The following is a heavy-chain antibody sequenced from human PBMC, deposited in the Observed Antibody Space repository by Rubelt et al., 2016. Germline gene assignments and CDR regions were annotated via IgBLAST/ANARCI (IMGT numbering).Heavy chain of an antibody. V-gene: IGHV4-59*12. Sequence: GTPSLTCTVSGGSISSYYWSWIRQPPGKGLEWIGYIYHSGSTNYNPSLKSRVTISVDKSKNQFSLKLSSVTAADTAVYYCARSNWNYYYYYGMDVWGQGTTVTDS. J-gene: IGHJ6*02. CDR3: ARSNWNYYYYYGMDV. CDR2: IYHSGST. CDR1: GGSISSYY. D-gene: IGHD1-20*01.